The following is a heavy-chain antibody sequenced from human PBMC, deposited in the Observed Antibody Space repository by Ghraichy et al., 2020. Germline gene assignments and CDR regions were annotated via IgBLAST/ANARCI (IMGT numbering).Heavy chain of an antibody. Sequence: SETLSLTCAVSGASLNSGGYSWSWIRQPPGKGLEWIGCIYHSGATYYHPSLKSRVTLSVDRSKNHFSLRLTSVTAADTAVYYCARMDGFDWNERGGWFDPWGQGTLVTVSS. J-gene: IGHJ5*02. D-gene: IGHD1-1*01. CDR1: GASLNSGGYS. CDR2: IYHSGAT. V-gene: IGHV4-30-2*01. CDR3: ARMDGFDWNERGGWFDP.